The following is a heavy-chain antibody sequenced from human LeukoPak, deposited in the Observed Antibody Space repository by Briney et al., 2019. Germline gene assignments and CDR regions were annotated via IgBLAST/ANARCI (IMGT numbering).Heavy chain of an antibody. CDR1: GFTFSSYT. D-gene: IGHD3-10*01. J-gene: IGHJ4*02. Sequence: PGGSLRLSCAASGFTFSSYTMVWVRQAPGKGLEWVAVTSYDGSNKYYADSVKGRFTISRDNSNNTLYLQMNSLRPEGTAVYYCARDWGVDSWGQGTLVTVSS. CDR3: ARDWGVDS. V-gene: IGHV3-30-3*01. CDR2: TSYDGSNK.